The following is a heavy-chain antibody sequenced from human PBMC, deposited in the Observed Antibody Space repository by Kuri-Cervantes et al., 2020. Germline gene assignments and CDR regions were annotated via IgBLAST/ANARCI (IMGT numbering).Heavy chain of an antibody. CDR3: AKDASGYSSGWPRFGHAFDI. V-gene: IGHV3-74*01. D-gene: IGHD6-19*01. Sequence: GESLKISCAASGFTFSRYWMHWVRQGPGKGLVWVSRINTDGSSTNYAVSVKGRFTISRDNSKNTLYLQMNSLRAEDTAVYYCAKDASGYSSGWPRFGHAFDIWGKGTTVTVSS. CDR2: INTDGSST. CDR1: GFTFSRYW. J-gene: IGHJ3*02.